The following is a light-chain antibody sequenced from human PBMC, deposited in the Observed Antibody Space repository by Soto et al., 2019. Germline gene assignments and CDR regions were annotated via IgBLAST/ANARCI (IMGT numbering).Light chain of an antibody. V-gene: IGLV2-23*01. Sequence: QSALTQPASVSGSPGQSITISCTGTSSDVRSYNLVSWYQQHPGKAPKLMIYEGSTRPSGVSNRFSGSKSGNTASLTISGLQAEDEADYYCCSYAGSSTPVVFGGGTKLTVL. CDR2: EGS. CDR1: SSDVRSYNL. J-gene: IGLJ2*01. CDR3: CSYAGSSTPVV.